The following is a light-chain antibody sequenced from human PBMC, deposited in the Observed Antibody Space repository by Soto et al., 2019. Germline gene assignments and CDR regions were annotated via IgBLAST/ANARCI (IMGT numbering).Light chain of an antibody. V-gene: IGKV2-28*01. CDR2: LGS. J-gene: IGKJ2*02. CDR1: QPLLHSNGFNY. Sequence: DVVMTQSPLSLPVPPGEPASISCRSSQPLLHSNGFNYLDWYLQRPGQSPQLLIFLGSTRASGVPDRFSGSGSGTDFTLKISRVAAEDVGVYYCMQALQSPRTFGQGTKLEIK. CDR3: MQALQSPRT.